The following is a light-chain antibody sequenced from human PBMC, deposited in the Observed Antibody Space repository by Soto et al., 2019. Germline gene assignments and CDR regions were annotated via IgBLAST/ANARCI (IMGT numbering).Light chain of an antibody. J-gene: IGKJ1*01. CDR2: GAS. CDR3: QQHGSSPRT. CDR1: QSVSSSY. Sequence: VLTQSPGTLSLSPGERVTLSCRASQSVSSSYLAWYQQKPGQAPMLLLYGASSRATGIPGRFSGSGSGTDFTLTISRLEPEDFAVYYCQQHGSSPRTFGQGTKVEIK. V-gene: IGKV3-20*01.